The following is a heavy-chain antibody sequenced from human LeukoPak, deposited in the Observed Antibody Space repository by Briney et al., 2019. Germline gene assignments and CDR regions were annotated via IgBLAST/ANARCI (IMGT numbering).Heavy chain of an antibody. CDR3: ARAPNRAYYMDV. CDR2: IYSGGTT. J-gene: IGHJ6*03. CDR1: GFTVSSNY. Sequence: PGGSLRLSCAVSGFTVSSNYMSWVRQAPGKGLEWVSVIYSGGTTYYADSVKGRSTISRDNSKNTLYLQMNSLRAEDTAVYYCARAPNRAYYMDVWGKGTTVTVSS. V-gene: IGHV3-53*01. D-gene: IGHD7-27*01.